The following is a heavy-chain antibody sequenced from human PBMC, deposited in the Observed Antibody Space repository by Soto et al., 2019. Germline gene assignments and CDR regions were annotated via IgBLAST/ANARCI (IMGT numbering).Heavy chain of an antibody. D-gene: IGHD6-19*01. CDR3: ASGGWLPMFVY. J-gene: IGHJ4*02. V-gene: IGHV4-34*01. CDR1: GGSFSGYY. CDR2: INHSGST. Sequence: QVQLHQWGAGLLKPSETLSLTCAVYGGSFSGYYWSWIRQPPGKGLEWIGEINHSGSTNYNPSLKSRGTISVDTSKNQFSLKLSSVTAADTAVYYCASGGWLPMFVYWGQGTLVTVSS.